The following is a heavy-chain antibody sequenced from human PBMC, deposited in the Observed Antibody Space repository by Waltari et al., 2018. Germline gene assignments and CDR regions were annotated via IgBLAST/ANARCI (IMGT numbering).Heavy chain of an antibody. Sequence: EVQLVESGGGLVQPGGSLRLSCVASGFTFSSYSITWVRQAPGEGLDWVSYISSSSSTIDDANSLKGRFNSSSDNAKNSLYLQMNGLRAEDTAVYYCARYSYTAMSSWGQGTLVTVSS. CDR3: ARYSYTAMSS. CDR2: ISSSSSTI. CDR1: GFTFSSYS. J-gene: IGHJ5*02. V-gene: IGHV3-48*01. D-gene: IGHD5-18*01.